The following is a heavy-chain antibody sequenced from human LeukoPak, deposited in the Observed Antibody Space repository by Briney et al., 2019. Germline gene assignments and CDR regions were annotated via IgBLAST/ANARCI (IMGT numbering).Heavy chain of an antibody. CDR3: AKDRAHCSGGSCYSRAHDAFDI. J-gene: IGHJ3*02. CDR1: GFAFSSYG. CDR2: IWYDGSNK. D-gene: IGHD2-15*01. Sequence: PGRSLRLSCAASGFAFSSYGMHWVRQAPGKGLEWVAVIWYDGSNKYYADSVKGRFTISGANAKNSLYLQMNSLRAEDTALYYCAKDRAHCSGGSCYSRAHDAFDIWGQGTMVTVSS. V-gene: IGHV3-33*03.